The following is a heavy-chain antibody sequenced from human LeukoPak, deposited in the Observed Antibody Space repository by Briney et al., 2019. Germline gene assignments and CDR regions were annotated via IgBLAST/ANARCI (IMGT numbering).Heavy chain of an antibody. CDR2: IIGDGSRT. CDR3: TRDVGFCSGGRCFPSGPADY. V-gene: IGHV3-74*01. Sequence: GGSLRLSCAASGFIFNVHCMHSVRQAPEKGLMCGSHIIGDGSRTNYADSVKGGFTMSRDNAKSTVYLQMNSLTAEDKAVYYCTRDVGFCSGGRCFPSGPADYWGQGTLVTVSS. CDR1: GFIFNVHC. D-gene: IGHD2-15*01. J-gene: IGHJ4*02.